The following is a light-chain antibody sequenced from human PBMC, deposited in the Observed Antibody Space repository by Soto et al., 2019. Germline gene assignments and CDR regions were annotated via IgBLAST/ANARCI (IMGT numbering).Light chain of an antibody. J-gene: IGLJ1*01. V-gene: IGLV2-14*03. CDR2: DDS. CDR3: SSYTTSDTRQIV. CDR1: SSDVGGYNY. Sequence: QSALTQPASVSGSPGQSITISCTGTSSDVGGYNYVSWYQHHPGKAPKLMIYDDSNRPSGVSNRFSGTKTGNTATLTISGLQPEEEADYYCSSYTTSDTRQIVFGTGTKLTVL.